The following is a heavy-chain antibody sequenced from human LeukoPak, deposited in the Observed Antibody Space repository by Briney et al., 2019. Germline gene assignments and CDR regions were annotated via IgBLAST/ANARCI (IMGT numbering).Heavy chain of an antibody. V-gene: IGHV3-48*03. Sequence: PGGSLRLSCAASGFTFSSYEMNWVRQAPGKGLEWVSYISSSGSTIYYADSVKGRFTISRDNAKNSLYLQMNRLRAEDTAVYYCARGLLWFGELSFDYWGQGTLVTVSS. CDR2: ISSSGSTI. CDR1: GFTFSSYE. D-gene: IGHD3-10*01. J-gene: IGHJ4*02. CDR3: ARGLLWFGELSFDY.